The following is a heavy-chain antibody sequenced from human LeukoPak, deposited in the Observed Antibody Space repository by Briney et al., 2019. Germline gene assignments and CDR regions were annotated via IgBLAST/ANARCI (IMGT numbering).Heavy chain of an antibody. J-gene: IGHJ4*02. D-gene: IGHD6-19*01. CDR2: IYYSGST. CDR1: GGSISSYY. CDR3: ARSMSLYSSGWSPRVGFDY. Sequence: KPSETLSLTCTVSGGSISSYYWSWIRQPPGKGLEWIGYIYYSGSTNYNPSLKSRVTISVDTSKNQFSLKLSSVTAADTAVYYCARSMSLYSSGWSPRVGFDYWGQGTLVTVSS. V-gene: IGHV4-59*01.